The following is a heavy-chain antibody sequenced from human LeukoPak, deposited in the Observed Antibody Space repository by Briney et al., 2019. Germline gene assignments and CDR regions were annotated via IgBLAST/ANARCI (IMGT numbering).Heavy chain of an antibody. V-gene: IGHV4-34*01. CDR1: GGSFSGYY. CDR3: ARGRPHGNDY. CDR2: INHSGST. Sequence: SETLSLTRAVYGGSFSGYYWSWIRQPPGKGLEWIGEINHSGSTNYNPSLKSRVTISVDTSKNQFSLKLSSVTAADTAVYYCARGRPHGNDYWGQGTLVTVSS. D-gene: IGHD4-23*01. J-gene: IGHJ4*02.